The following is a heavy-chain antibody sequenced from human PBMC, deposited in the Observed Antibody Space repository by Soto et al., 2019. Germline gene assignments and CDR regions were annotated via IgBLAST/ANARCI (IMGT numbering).Heavy chain of an antibody. CDR2: INAGNGNT. V-gene: IGHV1-3*01. D-gene: IGHD5-12*01. Sequence: QVQLVQSGAEVKKPGASVKVSCKASGYTFTSYAMHWVRQAPGQRPEWMGWINAGNGNTKYSQKFQGRVTITRDTSASTAYMELSSLRSEDTAVYYCARSFGGYDSNVFDYWGQGTLVTVSS. CDR3: ARSFGGYDSNVFDY. J-gene: IGHJ4*02. CDR1: GYTFTSYA.